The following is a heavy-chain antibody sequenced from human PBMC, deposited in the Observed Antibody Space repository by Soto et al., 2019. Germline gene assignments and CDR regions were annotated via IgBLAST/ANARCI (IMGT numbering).Heavy chain of an antibody. J-gene: IGHJ4*02. CDR1: GFTFSSYW. CDR2: INSDGSST. CDR3: GEGSYCSSTSCTFDY. Sequence: GGSLRLSCAASGFTFSSYWMHWVRQAPGKGLVWVSRINSDGSSTSYAGSVKGRFTISRDNAKNTLYLQMNSLRAEDTAVYYCGEGSYCSSTSCTFDYWGQGTLVTVSS. D-gene: IGHD2-2*01. V-gene: IGHV3-74*01.